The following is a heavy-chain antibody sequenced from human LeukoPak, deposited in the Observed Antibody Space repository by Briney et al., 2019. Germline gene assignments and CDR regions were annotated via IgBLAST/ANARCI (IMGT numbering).Heavy chain of an antibody. J-gene: IGHJ3*02. CDR2: IYSGVST. CDR3: ARDEENYYGSGSYGAFDI. D-gene: IGHD3-10*01. Sequence: GRSLRLSCAASGFTVSSNYMSWVRQAPGKGLEWVSVIYSGVSTYYADSVKGRFTISRDNSKNTLYLQMNSLRAEDTSVYYCARDEENYYGSGSYGAFDIWGQGTMVTVSS. V-gene: IGHV3-66*01. CDR1: GFTVSSNY.